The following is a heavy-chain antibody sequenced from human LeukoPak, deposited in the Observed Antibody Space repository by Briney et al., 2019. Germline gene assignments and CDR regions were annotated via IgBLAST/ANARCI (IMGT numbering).Heavy chain of an antibody. CDR3: ARSTQKLITFGELEDYYMDV. V-gene: IGHV1-46*01. J-gene: IGHJ6*03. CDR2: INPSGGST. Sequence: ASVKVSCKASGYTFTSYYMHWVRQAPGQGLEWMGIINPSGGSTSYAQKFQGRVTMTRDMSTSTVYMELSSLRSEDTAVYYCARSTQKLITFGELEDYYMDVWGKGTTVTVSS. D-gene: IGHD3-10*01. CDR1: GYTFTSYY.